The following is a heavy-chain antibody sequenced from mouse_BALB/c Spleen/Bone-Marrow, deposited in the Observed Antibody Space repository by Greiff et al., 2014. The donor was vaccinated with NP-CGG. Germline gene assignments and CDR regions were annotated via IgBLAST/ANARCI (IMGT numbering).Heavy chain of an antibody. CDR2: IAPGSGNT. D-gene: IGHD2-4*01. CDR1: GYTFTSYW. V-gene: IGHV1S41*01. J-gene: IGHJ4*01. CDR3: ARSPMITESYPMDY. Sequence: DLVKPGASVKLSCKASGYTFTSYWINWIKQRPGQGLEWIGRIAPGSGNTYYNEMFKGKATLTVDTSSSTAYIQLSSLPSEDSPVYFCARSPMITESYPMDYWGQGTSVTVSS.